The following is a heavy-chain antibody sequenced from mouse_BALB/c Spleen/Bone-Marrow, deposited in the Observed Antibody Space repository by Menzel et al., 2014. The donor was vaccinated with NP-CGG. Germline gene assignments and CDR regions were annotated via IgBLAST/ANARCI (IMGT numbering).Heavy chain of an antibody. Sequence: EVQLQQSGAELVKPGASVKLSCTASGFNIKDTYMHWVKQRPEQGLEWIGRIDPANGNTKYDPKFQGKATITADTSSNTAYLQLSSLTSEDTAVYYCASYYYGSCSFAYWGQGTLVTVSA. CDR1: GFNIKDTY. CDR3: ASYYYGSCSFAY. J-gene: IGHJ3*01. V-gene: IGHV14-3*02. D-gene: IGHD1-1*01. CDR2: IDPANGNT.